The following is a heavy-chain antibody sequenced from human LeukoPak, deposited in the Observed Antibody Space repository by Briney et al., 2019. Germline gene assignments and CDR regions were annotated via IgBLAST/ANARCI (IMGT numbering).Heavy chain of an antibody. CDR3: ARVGRRWLQGSYFDY. CDR1: GYTFTSYY. J-gene: IGHJ4*02. Sequence: ASVKVSCKASGYTFTSYYMHWVRQAPGQGLEWMGMINPSGGSTSYAQKFQGRVTMTRDTSTSTVYMELSSLRSEDTAVYYCARVGRRWLQGSYFDYWGQGTLVTVSS. CDR2: INPSGGST. D-gene: IGHD5-12*01. V-gene: IGHV1-46*01.